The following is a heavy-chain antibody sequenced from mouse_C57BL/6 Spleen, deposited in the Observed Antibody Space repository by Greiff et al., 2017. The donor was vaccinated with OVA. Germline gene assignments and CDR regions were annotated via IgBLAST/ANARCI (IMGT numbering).Heavy chain of an antibody. CDR3: ARRSSYKYFDV. Sequence: QVQLQQPGAELVMPGASVKLSCKASGYTFTSYWMHWVKQRPGQGLEWIGEIDPSDSYTNYNKKFKGKSTLTVDKSSSTAYMQLSSLTSEDSAVYYCARRSSYKYFDVWGTGTTVTVSS. CDR2: IDPSDSYT. D-gene: IGHD1-1*01. J-gene: IGHJ1*03. CDR1: GYTFTSYW. V-gene: IGHV1-69*01.